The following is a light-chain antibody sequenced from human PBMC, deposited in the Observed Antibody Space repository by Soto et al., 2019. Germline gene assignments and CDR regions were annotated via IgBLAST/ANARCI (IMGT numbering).Light chain of an antibody. CDR3: SSYTSSSTPWV. CDR1: SSDDGGYNY. J-gene: IGLJ3*02. V-gene: IGLV2-14*01. CDR2: EVS. Sequence: QSALAQPASVSGSPGQSINMSCTGTSSDDGGYNYVSWYQQHPGKAPKFMIYEVSNRPSGVSNRFSGSKSGNTASLTISGLQAEDEAAYYCSSYTSSSTPWVFGGGTKLTVL.